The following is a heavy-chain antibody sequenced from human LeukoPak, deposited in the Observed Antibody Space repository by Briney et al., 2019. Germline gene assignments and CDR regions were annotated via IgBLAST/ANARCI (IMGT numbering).Heavy chain of an antibody. CDR1: GYTFTSYA. J-gene: IGHJ4*02. D-gene: IGHD3-22*01. CDR3: ARDYYDTSGYFYGSNY. Sequence: ASVKVSCKASGYTFTSYAITWVRQAPGQGLGWMGWISVYSGNTHYAQKLQGRVTMTTDTSTTTAYMELRSLRSDDTAVYYCARDYYDTSGYFYGSNYWGQGTLVTVSS. V-gene: IGHV1-18*01. CDR2: ISVYSGNT.